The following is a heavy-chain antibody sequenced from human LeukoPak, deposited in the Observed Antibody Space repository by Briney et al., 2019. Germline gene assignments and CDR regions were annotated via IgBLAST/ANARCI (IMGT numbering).Heavy chain of an antibody. CDR2: IYSGGST. D-gene: IGHD2/OR15-2a*01. J-gene: IGHJ6*02. CDR1: GITVSTTY. V-gene: IGHV3-53*01. Sequence: GGSLRLSCAASGITVSTTYMSWVRQAPGKGLEWVSIIYSGGSTYYADSVKGRFSIFRDNSKNTLYPQMNSLRAEDTAVYYCARDGSIVIHHGMDVWGQGTTVTVSS. CDR3: ARDGSIVIHHGMDV.